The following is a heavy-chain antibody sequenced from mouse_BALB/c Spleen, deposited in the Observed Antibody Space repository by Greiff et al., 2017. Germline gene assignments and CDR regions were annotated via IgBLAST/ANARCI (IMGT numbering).Heavy chain of an antibody. CDR3: ARSAYDGYPYAMDY. CDR2: IDPSDSYT. J-gene: IGHJ4*01. CDR1: GYTFTSYW. Sequence: QVHVKQPGAELVKPGASVKLSCKASGYTFTSYWMHWVKQRPGQGLEWIGEIDPSDSYTNYNQKFKGKATLTVDKSSSTAYMQLSSLTSEDSAVYYCARSAYDGYPYAMDYWGQGTSVTVSS. D-gene: IGHD2-3*01. V-gene: IGHV1-69*02.